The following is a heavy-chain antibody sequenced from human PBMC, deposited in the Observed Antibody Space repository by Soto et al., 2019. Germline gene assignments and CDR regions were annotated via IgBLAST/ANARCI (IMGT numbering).Heavy chain of an antibody. J-gene: IGHJ3*02. CDR3: ARAAYVDI. Sequence: GGSLRLSCAVSGFNLSGYGMNWVRQAPGKGLEWVSYISSTSGAMYYADSVKGRFTISRDNAKSSLYLQMSSLRAEDTAVYYCARAAYVDIWGQGTMVTVSS. V-gene: IGHV3-48*01. CDR2: ISSTSGAM. CDR1: GFNLSGYG.